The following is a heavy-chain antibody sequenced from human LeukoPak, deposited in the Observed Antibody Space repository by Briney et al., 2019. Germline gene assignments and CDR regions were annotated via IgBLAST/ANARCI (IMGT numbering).Heavy chain of an antibody. CDR3: ARGLGEAVAGTPFDY. D-gene: IGHD6-19*01. V-gene: IGHV4-34*01. CDR1: GGSFSGYY. J-gene: IGHJ4*02. Sequence: SETLSLTCAVYGGSFSGYYWSWIRQPPGKGLEWIGEINHSGSTNYNPSLKSRVTISVDTSKNQFSLKLSSVTAADTAGYYCARGLGEAVAGTPFDYWGQGTLVTVSS. CDR2: INHSGST.